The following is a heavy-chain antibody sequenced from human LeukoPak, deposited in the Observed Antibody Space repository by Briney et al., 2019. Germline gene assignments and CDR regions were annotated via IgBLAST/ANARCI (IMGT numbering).Heavy chain of an antibody. Sequence: SGPTLVNPTQTLTLTCTFSGFSISTSGMCVSWIRQPPGKALEWLARIDWDDDKYYNTSLKTRLTISKDTSKNQVVLIMTDMDPVDTATYYCARTLQSSFDYWGQGTLVTVSS. J-gene: IGHJ4*02. CDR3: ARTLQSSFDY. CDR2: IDWDDDK. V-gene: IGHV2-70*11. D-gene: IGHD4-11*01. CDR1: GFSISTSGMC.